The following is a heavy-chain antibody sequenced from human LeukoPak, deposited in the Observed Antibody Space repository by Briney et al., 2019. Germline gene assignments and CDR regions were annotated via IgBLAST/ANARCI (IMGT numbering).Heavy chain of an antibody. CDR2: ISGSDGST. V-gene: IGHV3-23*01. CDR1: GFTFSSYA. Sequence: RGSPRLSCAASGFTFSSYAMSGVRQAPGKGLEWVSAISGSDGSTYYADSVKGRFTISRDNSKNTLYLQMNSLRAEDTAVYYCASVRWFDPWGQGTLVTVSS. D-gene: IGHD3-10*01. J-gene: IGHJ5*02. CDR3: ASVRWFDP.